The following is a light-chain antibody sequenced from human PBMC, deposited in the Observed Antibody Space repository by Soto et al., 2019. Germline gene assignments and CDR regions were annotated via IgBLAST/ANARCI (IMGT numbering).Light chain of an antibody. CDR1: QSISIW. V-gene: IGKV1-5*01. J-gene: IGKJ1*01. CDR3: QQYNSYSGT. Sequence: DIQMTQSPSTLSASVGDRVTITCRASQSISIWFAWYQQKPGKAPKLLIYDAPRLESGVPSRFSGSGSGTEFTLTISSLQPDDFATYYCQQYNSYSGTFGQGTKVDIK. CDR2: DAP.